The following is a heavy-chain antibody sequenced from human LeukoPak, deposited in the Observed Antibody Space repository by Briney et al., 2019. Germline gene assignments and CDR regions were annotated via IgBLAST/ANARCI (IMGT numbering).Heavy chain of an antibody. J-gene: IGHJ6*02. V-gene: IGHV3-23*01. CDR2: ISGSGGST. CDR1: GFTFSSYA. Sequence: GGSLRLSCAASGFTFSSYAMSWVRQAPGKGLEWVSAISGSGGSTYYADSVKGRFTISRDNSKNTLYLQMNSLRAEDTAVYYCAKLPLYYYDSSGYPFYYYYYGMDVWGQGTTATVSS. CDR3: AKLPLYYYDSSGYPFYYYYYGMDV. D-gene: IGHD3-22*01.